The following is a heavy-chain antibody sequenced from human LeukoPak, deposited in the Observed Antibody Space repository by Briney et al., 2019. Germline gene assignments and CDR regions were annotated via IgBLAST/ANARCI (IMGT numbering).Heavy chain of an antibody. CDR2: IKQDGSEK. Sequence: GGSLRLSCGASGFSFSSYWMTWVRQAPGKGLEWVANIKQDGSEKYYVDSVKGRFTICGDNAKNSLYLQMNSLRAEDTNVYYCARYSGSYHGFDYWGQGTLVTVSS. V-gene: IGHV3-7*04. D-gene: IGHD1-26*01. J-gene: IGHJ4*02. CDR3: ARYSGSYHGFDY. CDR1: GFSFSSYW.